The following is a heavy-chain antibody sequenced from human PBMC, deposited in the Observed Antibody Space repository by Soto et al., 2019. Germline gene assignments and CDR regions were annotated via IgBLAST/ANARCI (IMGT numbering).Heavy chain of an antibody. CDR1: GFTFSSYA. D-gene: IGHD3-3*01. Sequence: EVQLLESGGGLVQPGGSLRLSCAASGFTFSSYAMSWVRQAPGKGLEWVSSISGSGGSTYYADSVKGRFTISRDNSKNTLYLQMNSLRAEDTAVYYCAKGRTITIFGVVPLWFDPWGQGTLVTVSS. J-gene: IGHJ5*02. CDR3: AKGRTITIFGVVPLWFDP. CDR2: ISGSGGST. V-gene: IGHV3-23*01.